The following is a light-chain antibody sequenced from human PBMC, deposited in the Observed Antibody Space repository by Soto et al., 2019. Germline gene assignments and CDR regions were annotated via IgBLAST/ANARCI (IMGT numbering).Light chain of an antibody. CDR1: QSIDDW. J-gene: IGKJ2*01. CDR2: KAS. CDR3: QQYNYYSYT. Sequence: DIQVTQSTSTLYASVGDRVTITCRTSQSIDDWLAWYQQKPGKAPNLLIYKASSLKSGVPSRFSGSGSGTEFTLTISSLQPDDFATYYCQQYNYYSYTFGQGTTLEI. V-gene: IGKV1-5*03.